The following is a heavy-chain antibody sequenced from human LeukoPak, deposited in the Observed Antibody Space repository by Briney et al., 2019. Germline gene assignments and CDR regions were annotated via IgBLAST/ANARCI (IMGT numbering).Heavy chain of an antibody. CDR1: GGSLSSYY. V-gene: IGHV4-59*01. J-gene: IGHJ4*02. Sequence: PSETLSLTCTVSGGSLSSYYWSWIRQPPGKGRGWIGNIDYSGSTIYNPALKSQVTVSVDTSKNQFSLNLTSVTAADTAVYYCAREGKLTGYFGGLGFNYWGQGILVTVSS. CDR3: AREGKLTGYFGGLGFNY. CDR2: IDYSGST. D-gene: IGHD6-19*01.